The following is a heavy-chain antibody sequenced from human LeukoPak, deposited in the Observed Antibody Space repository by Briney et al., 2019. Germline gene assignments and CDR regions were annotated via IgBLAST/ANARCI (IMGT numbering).Heavy chain of an antibody. CDR1: GGSISSSSYY. CDR3: ARAKAGTLYYFDY. Sequence: SETLSLTCTVSGGSISSSSYYWGWIRQPPGKGLEWIGSIYYSGSTYYNPSLKSRVTISVDTSKNQFSLKLSSVTAADTAVYYCARAKAGTLYYFDYWGQGTLVTVSS. V-gene: IGHV4-39*01. D-gene: IGHD1-1*01. CDR2: IYYSGST. J-gene: IGHJ4*02.